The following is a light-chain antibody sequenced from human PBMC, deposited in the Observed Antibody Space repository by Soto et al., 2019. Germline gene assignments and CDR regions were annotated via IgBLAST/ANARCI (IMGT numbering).Light chain of an antibody. J-gene: IGKJ2*01. CDR3: QQYDHSSFT. V-gene: IGKV1-5*03. CDR2: KAS. Sequence: QMTQSPSTLSASVGDRVTIACRASQSITNWLAWYQVKPGKAPKLLIHKASTLKSGLPSRFSGSGSGTDFNLTIRSLQPEDSATYYCQQYDHSSFTFGHGTKLEIK. CDR1: QSITNW.